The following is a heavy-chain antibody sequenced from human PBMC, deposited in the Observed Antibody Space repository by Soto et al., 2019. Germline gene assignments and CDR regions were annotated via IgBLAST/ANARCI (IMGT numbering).Heavy chain of an antibody. CDR1: GYTFTSFV. D-gene: IGHD6-6*01. CDR2: ISAYNGNT. V-gene: IGHV1-18*04. Sequence: QVQLVQSGAEVKKPGASVKVSCKASGYTFTSFVVSWVRQAPGQGLEWMGWISAYNGNTKYAQKFQGRVTMTTDTSTSTAYMELRSLRSDDTAVYYCARKYSSSSWFAPWGQGTLVTVSS. J-gene: IGHJ5*02. CDR3: ARKYSSSSWFAP.